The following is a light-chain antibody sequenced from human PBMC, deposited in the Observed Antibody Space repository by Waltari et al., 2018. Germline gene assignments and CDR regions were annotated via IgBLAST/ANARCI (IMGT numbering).Light chain of an antibody. Sequence: QSALTQPASVSGSPGPSVTIFCAGTSNDVGGYNSVSWYQEHPGQAPRVIIYDGSDRPSGVSDRFSGSKSGNTASLTISGLQAEDEADYYCSSQSSNDVVLFGGGTKLTVL. CDR2: DGS. V-gene: IGLV2-14*01. CDR1: SNDVGGYNS. CDR3: SSQSSNDVVL. J-gene: IGLJ2*01.